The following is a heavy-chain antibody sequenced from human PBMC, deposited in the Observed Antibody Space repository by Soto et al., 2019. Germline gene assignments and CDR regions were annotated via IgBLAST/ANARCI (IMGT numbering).Heavy chain of an antibody. J-gene: IGHJ4*02. V-gene: IGHV1-69*02. D-gene: IGHD6-13*01. CDR3: ARGGRNSRSRPLVTFHF. CDR1: GGTFSSYT. Sequence: QVQLVQSGAEVKKPGSSVKVSCKASGGTFSSYTISWVRQAPGQGLEWMGRIIPILGIANYAQKFQGRVTITADKAPSTAYRELSSLSSTDTAVYYCARGGRNSRSRPLVTFHFWGPGTVVTVSS. CDR2: IIPILGIA.